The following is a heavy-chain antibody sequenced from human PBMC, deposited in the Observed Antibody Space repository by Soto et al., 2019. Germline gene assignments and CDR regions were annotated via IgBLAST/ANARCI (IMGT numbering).Heavy chain of an antibody. D-gene: IGHD1-26*01. CDR3: GKVMVGNTGARGIGY. J-gene: IGHJ4*02. Sequence: EVQLMESGGGLAQPGGSLRLSCAASGFAFSSYAMSWVRQAPGKGLEWVSSVSVSGTGTFYADSVKGRFTISRDNSKNTVYLQMNSLNIGDTAMYYCGKVMVGNTGARGIGYWGQGTLVTVSS. CDR1: GFAFSSYA. V-gene: IGHV3-23*01. CDR2: VSVSGTGT.